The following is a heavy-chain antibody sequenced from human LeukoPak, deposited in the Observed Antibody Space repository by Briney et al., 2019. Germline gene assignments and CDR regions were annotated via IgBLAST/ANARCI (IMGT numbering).Heavy chain of an antibody. D-gene: IGHD4-17*01. V-gene: IGHV4-59*01. CDR1: GGTISSYY. CDR2: INYSGST. Sequence: SETLSLTCTVSGGTISSYYWSWIRQPPGKGLEWIGYINYSGSTNYNPSLKSRVTISVDTSKNQFSLKLSSVTAADTAVYYCARDRYGDYFDYWGQGTPVTVSS. CDR3: ARDRYGDYFDY. J-gene: IGHJ4*02.